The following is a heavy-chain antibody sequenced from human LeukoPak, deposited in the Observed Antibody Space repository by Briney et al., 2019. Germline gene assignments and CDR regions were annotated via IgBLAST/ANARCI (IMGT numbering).Heavy chain of an antibody. CDR3: ARDVHEDFDY. V-gene: IGHV4-39*07. CDR1: GGSISSSSYY. J-gene: IGHJ4*02. CDR2: IYYSGST. Sequence: SETLSLTCTVSGGSISSSSYYWGWIRQPPGKGLEWIGSIYYSGSTYYNPSLKSRVTISVDTSKNQFSLKLSSVTAADTAVYYCARDVHEDFDYWGQGTLVTVSS.